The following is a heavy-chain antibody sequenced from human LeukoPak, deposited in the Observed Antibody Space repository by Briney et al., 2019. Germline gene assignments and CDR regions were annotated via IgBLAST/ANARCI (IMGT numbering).Heavy chain of an antibody. CDR3: ATDGAAAGRNWFDP. J-gene: IGHJ5*02. CDR2: IYYSGST. D-gene: IGHD6-13*01. Sequence: SQTLSLTCTVSGGSISSGGYYWSWIRQHPGKGLEWIGYIYYSGSTYYNPSLKSRVTISVDTSKNQFSLKLSSVTAADTAVYYCATDGAAAGRNWFDPWGQGTLVTVSS. CDR1: GGSISSGGYY. V-gene: IGHV4-31*03.